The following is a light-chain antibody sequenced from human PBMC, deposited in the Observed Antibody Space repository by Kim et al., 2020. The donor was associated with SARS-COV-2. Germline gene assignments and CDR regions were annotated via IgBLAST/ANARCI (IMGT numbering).Light chain of an antibody. J-gene: IGKJ2*02. Sequence: AIQLTQSPSSLSASVGDRVIITCRASQGISGALAWYQDRPGQPPKLLIYGASSLESGVPSRFSGSGSGTDFTLTIHSLQPEDFATYYCQQCFNYPCTFGQGTKLEIK. CDR1: QGISGA. CDR3: QQCFNYPCT. CDR2: GAS. V-gene: IGKV1D-13*01.